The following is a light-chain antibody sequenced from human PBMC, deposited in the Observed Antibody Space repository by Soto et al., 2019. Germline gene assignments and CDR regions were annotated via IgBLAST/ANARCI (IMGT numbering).Light chain of an antibody. CDR2: DAS. CDR3: QQRSNWPRLT. Sequence: EIVLTQSPATLSLSPGERATLSCRASQSVSNYLAWYQQKPGQAPRLLIYDASNRATGIPARFSGSGSWTDFTLTISSLEPEDCTVYYCQQRSNWPRLTFGGGTKVEIK. CDR1: QSVSNY. V-gene: IGKV3-11*01. J-gene: IGKJ4*01.